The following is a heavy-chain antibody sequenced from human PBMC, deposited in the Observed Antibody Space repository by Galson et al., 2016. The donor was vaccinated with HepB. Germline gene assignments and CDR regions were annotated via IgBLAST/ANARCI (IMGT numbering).Heavy chain of an antibody. CDR1: GCNFNIYW. V-gene: IGHV5-51*01. J-gene: IGHJ6*02. D-gene: IGHD3-3*01. CDR3: ARVFWPPHRDRYYYGMDV. CDR2: IYPGDSDT. Sequence: QSGAEVKQPGESLKISCKTSGCNFNIYWIAWVRQMPGTGPEWMGIIYPGDSDTRYSPSLQSQVTISADNAISTAYPQWSSLKASDTAMFSCARVFWPPHRDRYYYGMDVWGQGTTVTVSS.